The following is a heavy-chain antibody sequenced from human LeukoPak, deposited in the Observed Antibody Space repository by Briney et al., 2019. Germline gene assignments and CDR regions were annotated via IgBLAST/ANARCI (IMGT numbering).Heavy chain of an antibody. V-gene: IGHV4-39*02. CDR2: IYYTGAT. Sequence: SETLSLTCTVSGGSISSSSYYWGWIRQPPGKGLEWIGSIYYTGATYYNPSLKSRVTMSVDTSKNQFSLKLSSVTAADTAVYYCAKEERSMPAAGRGYWGQGTLVTVSS. D-gene: IGHD6-13*01. CDR3: AKEERSMPAAGRGY. CDR1: GGSISSSSYY. J-gene: IGHJ4*02.